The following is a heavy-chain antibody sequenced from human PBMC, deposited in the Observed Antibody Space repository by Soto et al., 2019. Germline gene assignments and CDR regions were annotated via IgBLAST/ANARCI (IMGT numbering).Heavy chain of an antibody. D-gene: IGHD6-25*01. Sequence: QVQLVESGGGVVQPGRSLRLSCAASGFTFSSYGMHWVRQAPGKGLEWVAVISYDGSNKYYADSVKGRFTISRDNSKNTLYLQMNSLRAEDTAVYYCAKDGSGYYFDYWGQGTLVTVSS. CDR1: GFTFSSYG. V-gene: IGHV3-30*18. CDR2: ISYDGSNK. CDR3: AKDGSGYYFDY. J-gene: IGHJ4*02.